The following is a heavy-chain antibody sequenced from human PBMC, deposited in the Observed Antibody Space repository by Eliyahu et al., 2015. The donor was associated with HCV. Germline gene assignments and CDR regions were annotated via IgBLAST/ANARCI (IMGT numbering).Heavy chain of an antibody. V-gene: IGHV4-39*02. J-gene: IGHJ6*02. D-gene: IGHD5-24*01. CDR3: AKEMATGYYYYYGMDV. Sequence: QLQLQESGPGLVKPSETLPLTCXVXGXSIRRXSYYWGWIXQPPGKGLEWIGSIXYSGSTYYNPSLKSRVTISVDTSKNQFSLKLSSVTAADTAVYYCAKEMATGYYYYYGMDVWGQGTTVTVSS. CDR2: IXYSGST. CDR1: GXSIRRXSYY.